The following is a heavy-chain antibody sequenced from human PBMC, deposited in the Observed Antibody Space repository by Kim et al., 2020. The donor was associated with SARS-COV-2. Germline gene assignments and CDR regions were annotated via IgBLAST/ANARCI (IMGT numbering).Heavy chain of an antibody. V-gene: IGHV1-46*01. CDR3: ARDLLIWFSAVTKGGLWY. D-gene: IGHD4-17*01. J-gene: IGHJ4*02. Sequence: ASVKVSCKASGYTFTSYYMHWVRQAPGQGLEWMGIINPSGGSTSYAQKFQGRVTMTRDTSTSTVYMELSSLRSEDTAVYYCARDLLIWFSAVTKGGLWYWGQGTLVTVSS. CDR2: INPSGGST. CDR1: GYTFTSYY.